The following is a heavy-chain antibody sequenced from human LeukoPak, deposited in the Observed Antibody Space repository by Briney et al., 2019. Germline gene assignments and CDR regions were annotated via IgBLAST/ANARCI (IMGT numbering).Heavy chain of an antibody. CDR3: ARDSGIVGAHFDY. V-gene: IGHV3-48*01. CDR1: GFTFSSYS. CDR2: ISSSSSTI. Sequence: GGSLRLSCAASGFTFSSYSMNWVRQAPGKGLEWVSYISSSSSTIYYADSVKGRFTISRDNSKNTLYLQMNSLRAEDTAVYYCARDSGIVGAHFDYWGQGTLVTVSS. D-gene: IGHD1-26*01. J-gene: IGHJ4*02.